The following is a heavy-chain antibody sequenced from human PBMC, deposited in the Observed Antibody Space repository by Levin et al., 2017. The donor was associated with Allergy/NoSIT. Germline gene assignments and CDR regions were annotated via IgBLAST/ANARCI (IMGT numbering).Heavy chain of an antibody. V-gene: IGHV1-46*01. J-gene: IGHJ4*02. CDR3: ARLPYCNAEICSPFDD. CDR1: GDSGPNFY. Sequence: ASVKVSCKASGDSGPNFYITWVRQAPGQGPEWMGIINPSGGGARYAQKFQGRVTMSSDASTSTVFMELNSLRSDDTAVYYCARLPYCNAEICSPFDDWGQGTPVSVS. CDR2: INPSGGGA. D-gene: IGHD2/OR15-2a*01.